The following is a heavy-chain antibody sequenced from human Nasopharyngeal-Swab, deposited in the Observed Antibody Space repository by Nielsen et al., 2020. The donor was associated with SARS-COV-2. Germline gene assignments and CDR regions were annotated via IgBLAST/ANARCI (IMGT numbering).Heavy chain of an antibody. J-gene: IGHJ5*02. CDR3: ARDIVAGTSSNWFDP. V-gene: IGHV5-51*01. CDR1: GYSFTSYW. CDR2: IYPGDSDT. Sequence: GESLKISCKGSGYSFTSYWIGWVRQMPGKGLEWMGNIYPGDSDTRYSPSFQGQVTISADKSISTAYLQWSSLKASDTAMYYCARDIVAGTSSNWFDPWGQGTLVTVSS. D-gene: IGHD6-19*01.